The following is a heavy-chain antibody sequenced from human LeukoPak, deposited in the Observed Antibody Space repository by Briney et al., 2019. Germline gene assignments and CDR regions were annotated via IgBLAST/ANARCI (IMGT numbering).Heavy chain of an antibody. CDR1: GYTFTSYY. CDR3: ARDKRGCSSTSCYTSFYYYYGMDV. D-gene: IGHD2-2*02. CDR2: INPSGGST. J-gene: IGHJ6*04. Sequence: ASVKVSCKASGYTFTSYYMHWVRQAPGQGLEWMGIINPSGGSTSYAQKFQGRVTMTRDTSTSTVYMELSCLRSEDTAVYYCARDKRGCSSTSCYTSFYYYYGMDVWGKGTTVTVSS. V-gene: IGHV1-46*01.